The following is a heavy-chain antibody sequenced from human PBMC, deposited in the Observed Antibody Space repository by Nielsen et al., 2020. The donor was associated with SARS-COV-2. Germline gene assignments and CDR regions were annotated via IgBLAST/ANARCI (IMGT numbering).Heavy chain of an antibody. V-gene: IGHV3-7*01. CDR2: IKEDGIEK. J-gene: IGHJ6*02. CDR3: AKDRYYYDSSGYYYSPYYYYGMDV. D-gene: IGHD3-22*01. Sequence: VRQAPGKGLEWVASIKEDGIEKRRVDSVKGRFTISRDNSKNTLYLQMNSLRAEDTAVYYCAKDRYYYDSSGYYYSPYYYYGMDVWGQGTTVTVSS.